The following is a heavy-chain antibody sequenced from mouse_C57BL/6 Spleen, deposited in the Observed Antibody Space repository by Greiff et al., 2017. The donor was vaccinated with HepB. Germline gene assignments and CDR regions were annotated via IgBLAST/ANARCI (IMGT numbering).Heavy chain of an antibody. J-gene: IGHJ2*01. Sequence: ESGPGLVKPSQSLSLTCSVTGYSITSGYYWNWIRQFPGNKLEWMGYISYDGSNNYNPSLKNRISITRDTSKNQFFLKLNSVTTEDTATYYCAREHYYGSIFDYWGQGTTLTVSS. V-gene: IGHV3-6*01. CDR3: AREHYYGSIFDY. CDR2: ISYDGSN. CDR1: GYSITSGYY. D-gene: IGHD1-1*01.